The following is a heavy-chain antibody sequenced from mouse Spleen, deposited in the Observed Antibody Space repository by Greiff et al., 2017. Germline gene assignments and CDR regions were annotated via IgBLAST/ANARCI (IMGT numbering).Heavy chain of an antibody. CDR1: GYTFTSYT. CDR3: ARVGLLGYAMDY. CDR2: INPSSGYT. Sequence: QVQLQQSGAELARPGASVKMSCKASGYTFTSYTMHWVKQRPGQGLEWIGYINPSSGYTKYNQKFKDKATLTADKSSSTAYMQLSSLTSEDSAVYYCARVGLLGYAMDYWGQGTSVTVSS. J-gene: IGHJ4*01. V-gene: IGHV1-4*01. D-gene: IGHD2-1*01.